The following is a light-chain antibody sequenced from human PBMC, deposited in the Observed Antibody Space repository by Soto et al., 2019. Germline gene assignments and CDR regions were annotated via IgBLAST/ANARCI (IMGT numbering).Light chain of an antibody. CDR1: SSDVGGHNS. CDR2: DVS. Sequence: SAMTEPACVSGSPGQSITISCTGTSSDVGGHNSVSWYRQDPGKAPKLMIYDVSNRPSGVSDRFSGSKSGNTASLTISGLQIEDEADYYCSSFTSSVTYVFGTGTKVTVL. CDR3: SSFTSSVTYV. J-gene: IGLJ1*01. V-gene: IGLV2-14*01.